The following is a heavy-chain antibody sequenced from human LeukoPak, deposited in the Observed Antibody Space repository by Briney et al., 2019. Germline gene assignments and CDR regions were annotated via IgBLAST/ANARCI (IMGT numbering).Heavy chain of an antibody. V-gene: IGHV4-34*01. CDR2: INHSGST. D-gene: IGHD3-16*01. CDR3: ARETSQKGAHYMDV. CDR1: GGSFSGYY. J-gene: IGHJ6*03. Sequence: SETLSLTCAVYGGSFSGYYWSWIRQPPGKGLEWIGEINHSGSTNYNPSLKSRVTISVDTSKNQFSLKLSSVTAADTAVYYCARETSQKGAHYMDVWGKGTSVTISS.